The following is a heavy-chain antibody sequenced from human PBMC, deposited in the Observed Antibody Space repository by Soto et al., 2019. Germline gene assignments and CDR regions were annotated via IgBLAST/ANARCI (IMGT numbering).Heavy chain of an antibody. CDR1: GGSLRNAV. CDR3: ARLGHPGH. V-gene: IGHV1-69*01. Sequence: QVQLVQAGAEVKKPGASVKVSCTASGGSLRNAVISWVRQAPAQRLEWMAGVIPILGTANYAQKFQGRVTMTADEATSTAYMDLSSLSPDDTAVYYCARLGHPGHWGPGTLVIVSS. J-gene: IGHJ4*02. CDR2: VIPILGTA.